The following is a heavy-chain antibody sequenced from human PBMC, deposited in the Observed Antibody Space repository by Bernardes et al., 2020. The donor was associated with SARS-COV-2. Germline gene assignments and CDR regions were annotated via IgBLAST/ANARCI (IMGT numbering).Heavy chain of an antibody. V-gene: IGHV4-59*01. Sequence: SETLSLTCTVSGGSISSYYWSWIRQPPGKGLEWIGYIYYSGSTNYNPSLKSRVTISVDTSKNQFSLKLSSVTAADTAVYYCARDVRGYDYVWGSYRYFDYWGQGTLVTVSS. CDR1: GGSISSYY. J-gene: IGHJ4*02. D-gene: IGHD3-16*02. CDR2: IYYSGST. CDR3: ARDVRGYDYVWGSYRYFDY.